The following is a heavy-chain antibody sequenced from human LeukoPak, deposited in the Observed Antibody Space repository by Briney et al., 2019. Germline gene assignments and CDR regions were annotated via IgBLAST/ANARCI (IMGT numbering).Heavy chain of an antibody. CDR2: IDHSGVT. CDR1: GGSFSGYY. V-gene: IGHV4-34*01. CDR3: ARGGAAATPLLGY. D-gene: IGHD2-15*01. Sequence: SETLSLTCAVYGGSFSGYYWNWIRQPPGRGLEWIGEIDHSGVTNYNPSLKSRVSISVNTSNSQFSLKLSSVTAADTAVYYCARGGAAATPLLGYWGQGTLVTVSS. J-gene: IGHJ4*02.